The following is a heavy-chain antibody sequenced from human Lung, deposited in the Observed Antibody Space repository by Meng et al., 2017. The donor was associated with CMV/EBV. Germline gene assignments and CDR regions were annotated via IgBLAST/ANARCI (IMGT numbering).Heavy chain of an antibody. D-gene: IGHD4-11*01. CDR3: ARRGYNNYPTDY. J-gene: IGHJ4*02. CDR2: IYPGDSDT. CDR1: GYTFTTYW. V-gene: IGHV5-51*01. Sequence: KVSCKGSGYTFTTYWIGWVRQMPGKGLEWMGMIYPGDSDTRYSPSFQGQVTISADKSISTAYLQWSSLKASDTAMYYCARRGYNNYPTDYWGQGTVVSVSS.